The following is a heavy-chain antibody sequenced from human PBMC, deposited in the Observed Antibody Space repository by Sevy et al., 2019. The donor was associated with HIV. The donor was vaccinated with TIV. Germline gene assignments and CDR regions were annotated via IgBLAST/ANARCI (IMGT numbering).Heavy chain of an antibody. J-gene: IGHJ4*02. CDR2: IKSKTDGETT. D-gene: IGHD3-3*01. Sequence: GGSLRLSCAASGFTFSNAWMNWVRQAPGKGLEWVGRIKSKTDGETTDYAAPVEGRFTISRDDSKSTRYLQMNSLKTEDTAVYYCTTLGFWSGYYTPGHWGQGTLVTVSS. CDR3: TTLGFWSGYYTPGH. CDR1: GFTFSNAW. V-gene: IGHV3-15*07.